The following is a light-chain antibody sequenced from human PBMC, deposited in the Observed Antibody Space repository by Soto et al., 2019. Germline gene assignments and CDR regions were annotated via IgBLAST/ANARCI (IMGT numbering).Light chain of an antibody. CDR3: QQYGSSPWT. V-gene: IGKV3-20*01. Sequence: EIVLTQSPGTLSLSPGDRATLSCRASQSVSDTYIAWYQQKPGQAPRLLIYGASSRATGMPDRFSGSGSGTDFTLTISRLEPEDFAVYYCQQYGSSPWTFGKGTKVEIK. CDR1: QSVSDTY. CDR2: GAS. J-gene: IGKJ1*01.